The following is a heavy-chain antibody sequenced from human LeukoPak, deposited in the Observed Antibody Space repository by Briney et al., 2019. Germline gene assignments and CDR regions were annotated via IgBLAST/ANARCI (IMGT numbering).Heavy chain of an antibody. CDR1: GFRVTTYG. V-gene: IGHV3-30*02. Sequence: GGSLRLSCAAPGFRVTTYGMHWVRQAPGKGLEWVSFIRHDGSDKYYAESVKGRFTISKDDSKNTQYLQMNSLRSEDTAIYYCARDFNWAWDYWGQGALVTVSS. J-gene: IGHJ4*02. CDR2: IRHDGSDK. D-gene: IGHD3-16*01. CDR3: ARDFNWAWDY.